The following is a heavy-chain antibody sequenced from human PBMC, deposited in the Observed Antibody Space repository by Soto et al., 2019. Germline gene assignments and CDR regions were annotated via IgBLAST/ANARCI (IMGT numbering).Heavy chain of an antibody. V-gene: IGHV4-30-2*01. CDR3: ARALGYCSGGSCYSGSVPAHFDY. D-gene: IGHD2-15*01. J-gene: IGHJ4*02. CDR1: GGSISSGGYS. CDR2: IYHSGST. Sequence: PSETLSLTCAVSGGSISSGGYSWSWIRQPPGKGLEWIGYIYHSGSTYYNPSLKSRVTISVDRPKNQFSLKLSSVTAADTAVYYCARALGYCSGGSCYSGSVPAHFDYWGQGTLVTVSS.